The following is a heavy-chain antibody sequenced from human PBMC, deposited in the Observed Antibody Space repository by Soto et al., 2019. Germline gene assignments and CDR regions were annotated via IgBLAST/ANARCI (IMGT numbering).Heavy chain of an antibody. CDR3: ARHILITILGYYYGMDV. D-gene: IGHD3-9*01. Sequence: EVRLLESGGGLVQPGGPLRLSCAASGFTFSSYAMSWVRQASGKGLEWVSTIIGRGGSANYADSVKGRFTISRDSSKNTLYLQMNSLRADDTAVYYCARHILITILGYYYGMDVWGQGTTVTVSS. J-gene: IGHJ6*01. V-gene: IGHV3-23*01. CDR2: IIGRGGSA. CDR1: GFTFSSYA.